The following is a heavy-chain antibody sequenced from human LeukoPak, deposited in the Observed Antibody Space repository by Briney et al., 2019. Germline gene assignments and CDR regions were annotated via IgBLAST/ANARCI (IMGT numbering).Heavy chain of an antibody. Sequence: SETLSLTCNVSSVSMSTSSCYWGWIRQPPGKGLEWIGSIYYSGSTYYNPSLKSRVTMSVDTPKNQFSLKVSSVTAADTAVYYCARHIAASRYCSTTTCYSADHWSQGTLVTVSS. D-gene: IGHD2-2*01. V-gene: IGHV4-39*01. J-gene: IGHJ4*02. CDR2: IYYSGST. CDR1: SVSMSTSSCY. CDR3: ARHIAASRYCSTTTCYSADH.